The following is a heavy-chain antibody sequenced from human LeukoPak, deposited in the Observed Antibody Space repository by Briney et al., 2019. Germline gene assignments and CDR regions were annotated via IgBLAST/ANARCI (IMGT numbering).Heavy chain of an antibody. CDR1: GFTFSSHA. J-gene: IGHJ6*03. D-gene: IGHD3-10*01. CDR3: ARSGIKMVRGLIIKSPYHMDV. CDR2: ISSDGSNK. Sequence: GGSLRLSCAASGFTFSSHAMHWVRQAPGKGLEWVAVISSDGSNKYYTDSVKGRFTISRDTSKNSLSLQMNSLRAEDTAVYYCARSGIKMVRGLIIKSPYHMDVWGKGTTVTVSS. V-gene: IGHV3-30*04.